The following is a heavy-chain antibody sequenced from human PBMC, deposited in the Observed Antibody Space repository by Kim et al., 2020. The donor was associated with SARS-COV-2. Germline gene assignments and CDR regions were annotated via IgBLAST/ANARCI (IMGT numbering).Heavy chain of an antibody. V-gene: IGHV3-15*01. J-gene: IGHJ4*02. CDR3: TSTSWPLIGSLRY. CDR1: GFTFSNAW. D-gene: IGHD2-2*01. Sequence: GGSLRLSCAASGFTFSNAWMSWVRQAPGKGLEWVGRIKSKTDGGTTDYAAPVKGRFTISRDDSKNTLYLQMNSLKTEDTAVYYCTSTSWPLIGSLRYWGQGTLVTVSS. CDR2: IKSKTDGGTT.